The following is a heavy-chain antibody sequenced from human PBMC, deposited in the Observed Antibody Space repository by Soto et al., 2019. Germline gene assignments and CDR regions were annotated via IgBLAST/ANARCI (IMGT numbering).Heavy chain of an antibody. CDR1: GGTFSSYA. CDR3: AREEGNGGYGANWFDP. V-gene: IGHV1-69*01. J-gene: IGHJ5*02. D-gene: IGHD5-12*01. Sequence: QVQLVQSGAEVKKPGSSVKVSCKASGGTFSSYAISWVRQAPGQGLEWMGGIIPIFGTANYAQKFQGRVTITADEPTSTAYMELSSLRSEDTAVYYCAREEGNGGYGANWFDPWGQGTLVTVSS. CDR2: IIPIFGTA.